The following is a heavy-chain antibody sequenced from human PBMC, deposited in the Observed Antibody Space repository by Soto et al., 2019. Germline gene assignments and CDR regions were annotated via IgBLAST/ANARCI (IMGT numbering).Heavy chain of an antibody. CDR3: ATEPIYYNDGSGYYPLGH. J-gene: IGHJ4*02. D-gene: IGHD3-22*01. CDR1: GYSFATYG. Sequence: QVQLVQSGAEVKKPGASVKVSCKASGYSFATYGFSWVRQAPGQELECVGWISAHNGDTHYSQKFQGRVTLTTDTSTNTGYMELRSLTSDDTAVYFCATEPIYYNDGSGYYPLGHWGQGTLVTVSS. V-gene: IGHV1-18*04. CDR2: ISAHNGDT.